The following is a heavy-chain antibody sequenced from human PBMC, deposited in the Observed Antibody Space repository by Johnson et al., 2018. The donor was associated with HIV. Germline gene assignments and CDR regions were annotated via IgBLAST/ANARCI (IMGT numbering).Heavy chain of an antibody. V-gene: IGHV3-15*01. Sequence: VQLVESGGGLVKPGGSLRLSCAASGFTFTNAWMHCVRQAPGKGLEWVGRLKSRTAGETADYAARVKVRFTNSSDDSKTTLYLKMNSLKTEATAVYYCTTVGIAVAGALPIWGQGTMVTVSS. J-gene: IGHJ3*02. CDR3: TTVGIAVAGALPI. D-gene: IGHD6-19*01. CDR1: GFTFTNAW. CDR2: LKSRTAGETA.